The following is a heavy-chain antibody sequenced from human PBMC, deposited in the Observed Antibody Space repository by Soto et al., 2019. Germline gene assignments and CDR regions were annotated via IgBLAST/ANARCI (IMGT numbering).Heavy chain of an antibody. CDR2: IYWDDDK. CDR1: GFSLSTSGVG. D-gene: IGHD6-19*01. J-gene: IGHJ4*01. V-gene: IGHV2-5*02. CDR3: EHTFSSGTFDY. Sequence: SGPTLVNPTQTLTLTCTFSGFSLSTSGVGVAWIRQPPGKALEWLALIYWDDDKRYSPSLKNRLTITKDTSTNQVVLTMTNMDPVDTATYYCEHTFSSGTFDYWGQGTLVTVSS.